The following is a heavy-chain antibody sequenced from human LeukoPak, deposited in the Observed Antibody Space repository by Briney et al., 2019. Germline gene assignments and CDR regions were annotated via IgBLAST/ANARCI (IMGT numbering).Heavy chain of an antibody. Sequence: PGGSLRLSCAVSGLTVTDNYMSWVRQAPGKGLEWVSLIYPDGSTYHSDPVKGRCTISRDNSKNTLFLQMNTLRADDTAVYHCARTNPVSGDYDYWGQGTLVTVSS. CDR3: ARTNPVSGDYDY. V-gene: IGHV3-53*01. J-gene: IGHJ4*02. CDR1: GLTVTDNY. CDR2: IYPDGST. D-gene: IGHD4-17*01.